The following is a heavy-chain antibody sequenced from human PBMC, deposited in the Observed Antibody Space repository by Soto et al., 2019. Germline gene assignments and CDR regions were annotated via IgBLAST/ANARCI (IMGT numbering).Heavy chain of an antibody. V-gene: IGHV4-39*02. Sequence: QVQLQESGPGLVKPAETLSLTCTVSGGSISSSSSYWGWIRQPPGKGVEWIGTFAYSGGTFYNTSLNSRVPISIDASKNDFSLDLTSVTAADTAVYFRAYYANSGKKFDYWGPGTLVTVSS. CDR2: FAYSGGT. D-gene: IGHD3-22*01. CDR1: GGSISSSSSY. CDR3: AYYANSGKKFDY. J-gene: IGHJ4*02.